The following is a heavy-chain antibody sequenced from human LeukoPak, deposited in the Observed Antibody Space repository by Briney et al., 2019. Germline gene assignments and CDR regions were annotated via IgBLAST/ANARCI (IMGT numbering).Heavy chain of an antibody. Sequence: PSETLSLTCNVSGVSISSSSYYWGWIRQPPGKGLEWIGSIYSSGSTYYNSSLKSRVTISIDTSKNQVSLKLSSVTAADTAVYYCARAVGSGSFQTYYYYMDVWGKGTTVTISS. J-gene: IGHJ6*03. V-gene: IGHV4-39*07. CDR2: IYSSGST. D-gene: IGHD3-10*01. CDR1: GVSISSSSYY. CDR3: ARAVGSGSFQTYYYYMDV.